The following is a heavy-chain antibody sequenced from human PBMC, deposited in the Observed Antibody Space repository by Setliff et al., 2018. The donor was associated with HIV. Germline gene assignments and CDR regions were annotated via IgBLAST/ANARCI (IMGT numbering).Heavy chain of an antibody. Sequence: SGPTLVNPTQTLTLTCTFSGFSLSTSGMCVSWIRQPPGKALEWLARIDWDDDKFYSTSLKTRLTISKDSSKNQVVLTMTNMDPVDTATYYCARSGISGATGNAFDIWGQGTMVTVSS. J-gene: IGHJ3*02. CDR3: ARSGISGATGNAFDI. CDR1: GFSLSTSGMC. D-gene: IGHD1-26*01. V-gene: IGHV2-70*17. CDR2: IDWDDDK.